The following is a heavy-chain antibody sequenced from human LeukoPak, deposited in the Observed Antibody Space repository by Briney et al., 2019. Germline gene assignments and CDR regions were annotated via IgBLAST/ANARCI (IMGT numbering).Heavy chain of an antibody. D-gene: IGHD5-24*01. Sequence: SESLSLTCTVSGGSISSGDYYWSWIRQPPGKGLEWIGYIYYSGSTYYSPSLKSRVTISVDTSKNQFSLKLSSVTAADTAVYYCASTVIGVEMATIEYWGQGTLVTVSS. CDR1: GGSISSGDYY. CDR3: ASTVIGVEMATIEY. J-gene: IGHJ4*02. V-gene: IGHV4-30-4*01. CDR2: IYYSGST.